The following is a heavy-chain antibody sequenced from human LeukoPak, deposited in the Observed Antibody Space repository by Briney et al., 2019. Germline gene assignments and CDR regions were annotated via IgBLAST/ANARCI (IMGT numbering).Heavy chain of an antibody. Sequence: GASVKVSCKASGYTFTSYDINWVRQATGQGLEWMGWMNPNSGNTGYAQKFQGRVTMTRNTSISTAYMELSSLRSEDTAVYYCARVDEYQLLLIGGWNWFDPWGQGTLVTVSS. CDR2: MNPNSGNT. CDR1: GYTFTSYD. CDR3: ARVDEYQLLLIGGWNWFDP. J-gene: IGHJ5*02. D-gene: IGHD2-2*01. V-gene: IGHV1-8*01.